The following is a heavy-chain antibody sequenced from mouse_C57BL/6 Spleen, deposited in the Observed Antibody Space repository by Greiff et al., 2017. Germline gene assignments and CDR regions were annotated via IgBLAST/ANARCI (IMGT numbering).Heavy chain of an antibody. V-gene: IGHV1-54*01. J-gene: IGHJ2*01. CDR3: ARWEYYGSSDY. D-gene: IGHD1-1*01. Sequence: QVQLQQSGAELVRPGTSVKVSCKASGYAFTNYLIEWVKQRPGQGLEWIGVINPGSGGTNYNEKFKGKATLTADKSSSTAYMQLSSLTSEDSAVYFCARWEYYGSSDYWGQGTTRTVSS. CDR1: GYAFTNYL. CDR2: INPGSGGT.